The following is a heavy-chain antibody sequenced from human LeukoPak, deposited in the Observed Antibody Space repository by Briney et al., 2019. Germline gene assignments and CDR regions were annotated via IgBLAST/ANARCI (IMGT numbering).Heavy chain of an antibody. V-gene: IGHV3-7*04. J-gene: IGHJ4*02. D-gene: IGHD5-24*01. CDR3: TRVGYIDEGIDY. CDR2: INSDGSEG. Sequence: GGSLRLSCAVSGFTFSGFWMSWSRQAPGKGLEWVASINSDGSEGYYADVVKGRFTISRDNAKNSLYLQMNSLRAEDTAIYYCTRVGYIDEGIDYWGQGTLVTVSS. CDR1: GFTFSGFW.